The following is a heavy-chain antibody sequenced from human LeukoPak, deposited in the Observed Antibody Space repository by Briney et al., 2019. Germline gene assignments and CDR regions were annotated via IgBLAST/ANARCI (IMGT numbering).Heavy chain of an antibody. Sequence: GASVKVSCKASGYTFTSYGISWVRQAPGQGLEWMGWISAYNGNTNYAQKLQGRLTMTTDTSTSTAYMELRSLRSDDTAVYYCARTGYCSGGSCYSGDWFDPWGQGTLVTVSS. CDR2: ISAYNGNT. V-gene: IGHV1-18*01. CDR3: ARTGYCSGGSCYSGDWFDP. D-gene: IGHD2-15*01. J-gene: IGHJ5*02. CDR1: GYTFTSYG.